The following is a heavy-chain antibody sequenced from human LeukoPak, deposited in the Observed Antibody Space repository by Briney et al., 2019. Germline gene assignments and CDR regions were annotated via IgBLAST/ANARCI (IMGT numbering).Heavy chain of an antibody. J-gene: IGHJ4*02. D-gene: IGHD6-13*01. CDR3: ARLVDDSSSWYFDY. V-gene: IGHV4-39*01. CDR1: GGSISSSSYY. Sequence: SETLSLTCTVSGGSISSSSYYWGWIRQPPGTGLEWIGSIYYSGSTYYNPSLKSRVTISVDTSKNQFSLKLSSVTAADTAVYYCARLVDDSSSWYFDYWGQGTLVTVSS. CDR2: IYYSGST.